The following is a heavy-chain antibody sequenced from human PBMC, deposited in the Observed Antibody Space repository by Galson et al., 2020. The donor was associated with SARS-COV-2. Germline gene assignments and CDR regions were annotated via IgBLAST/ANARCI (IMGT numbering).Heavy chain of an antibody. CDR2: IYYSRST. D-gene: IGHD3-22*01. J-gene: IGHJ3*02. Sequence: SETLSLTCTVSGGSISSGGYYWSWIRQHPGKGLEWIGYIYYSRSTYYNPSLKSRVTISVDTSKNQFSLKLSSVTAADTAVYYCARAPMIVVVLSAFDIWGQGTMVTVSS. CDR1: GGSISSGGYY. CDR3: ARAPMIVVVLSAFDI. V-gene: IGHV4-31*03.